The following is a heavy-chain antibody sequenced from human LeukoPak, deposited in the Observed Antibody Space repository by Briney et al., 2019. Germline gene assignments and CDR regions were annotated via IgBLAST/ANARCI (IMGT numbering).Heavy chain of an antibody. D-gene: IGHD2-2*01. CDR3: ARPYCSSTSCYDFDY. CDR2: INPNSGGT. V-gene: IGHV1-2*02. J-gene: IGHJ4*02. Sequence: ASVKVSCKASGYTFTGYYMHWVRQAPGQGLEWMGWINPNSGGTNYAQKFQGRVTMTRDTSISTAYMELSRLRSDDTAVYYCARPYCSSTSCYDFDYWGQGTLVTVSS. CDR1: GYTFTGYY.